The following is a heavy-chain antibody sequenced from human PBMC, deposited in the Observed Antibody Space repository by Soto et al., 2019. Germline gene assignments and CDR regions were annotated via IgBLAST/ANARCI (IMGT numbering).Heavy chain of an antibody. CDR2: IDPSDSYT. J-gene: IGHJ6*02. CDR3: ARLSFGWQQLVDGLGYGMDV. CDR1: GYSFTSYW. D-gene: IGHD6-13*01. Sequence: GESLKISCKGSGYSFTSYWISWVRQMPGKGLEWMGRIDPSDSYTNYSPSFQGHVTISADKSISTAYLQWSSLKASDTAMYYCARLSFGWQQLVDGLGYGMDVWGQGTTVTVSS. V-gene: IGHV5-10-1*01.